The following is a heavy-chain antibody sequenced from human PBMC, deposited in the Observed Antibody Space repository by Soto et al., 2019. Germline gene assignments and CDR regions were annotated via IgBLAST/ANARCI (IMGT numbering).Heavy chain of an antibody. V-gene: IGHV3-53*04. CDR2: IYSGGST. J-gene: IGHJ6*02. CDR3: ARNRDDMWSGYHVQGYYYGMDF. D-gene: IGHD3-9*01. Sequence: EVQLVESGGGLVQPGGSLRLSCAASGFTVSSNYMSWVRQAPGKGLEWVSVIYSGGSTYYADSVKGRFTISRHNSKNTPYLQMNGLRAEDTAVCYCARNRDDMWSGYHVQGYYYGMDFWGQGTTVTVSS. CDR1: GFTVSSNY.